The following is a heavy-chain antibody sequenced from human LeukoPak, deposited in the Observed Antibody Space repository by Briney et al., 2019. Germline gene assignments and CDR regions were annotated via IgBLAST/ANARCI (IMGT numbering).Heavy chain of an antibody. CDR1: GFTFSNYN. J-gene: IGHJ4*02. Sequence: GGSLRPSCVVSGFTFSNYNMNWVRQAPGKGLEWVSSIGRSDTYIYYADSVTGRFTISRDNAKNSLYLQMSSLRAEDTAVYFCARRASTERGHSYGLDYWGQGALVTVSS. CDR2: IGRSDTYI. V-gene: IGHV3-21*01. D-gene: IGHD5-18*01. CDR3: ARRASTERGHSYGLDY.